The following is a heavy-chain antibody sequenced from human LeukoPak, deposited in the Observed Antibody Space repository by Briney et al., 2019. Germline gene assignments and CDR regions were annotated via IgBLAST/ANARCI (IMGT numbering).Heavy chain of an antibody. J-gene: IGHJ6*03. CDR2: INHSGST. V-gene: IGHV4-34*01. D-gene: IGHD5-18*01. CDR3: ARGSGYSYGPYPYYYYYYMDV. Sequence: SETLSLTRAVYGGSFSGYYWSWIRQPPGKGLEWIGEINHSGSTNYNPSLKSRVTISVDTSKNQFSLKLSSVTAADTAVYYCARGSGYSYGPYPYYYYYYMDVWGKGTTVTVSS. CDR1: GGSFSGYY.